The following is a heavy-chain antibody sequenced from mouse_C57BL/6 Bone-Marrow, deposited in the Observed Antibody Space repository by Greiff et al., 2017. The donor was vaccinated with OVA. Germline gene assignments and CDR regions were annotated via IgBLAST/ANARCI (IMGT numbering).Heavy chain of an antibody. Sequence: VQLKQSGAELVRPGASVKLSCTASGLDIKDDYMHWVKQRPEQGLEWIGWIDPENGDTEYASKFQGKATITADTSSNTAYLQLSSLTSEDTAVYYCTSYGNCDYWGQGTTLTVSS. D-gene: IGHD2-1*01. CDR2: IDPENGDT. CDR3: TSYGNCDY. J-gene: IGHJ2*01. V-gene: IGHV14-4*01. CDR1: GLDIKDDY.